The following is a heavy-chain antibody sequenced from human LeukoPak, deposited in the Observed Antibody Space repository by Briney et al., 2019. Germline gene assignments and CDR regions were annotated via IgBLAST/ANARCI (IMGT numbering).Heavy chain of an antibody. J-gene: IGHJ4*02. CDR1: GFTFSSYE. V-gene: IGHV3-48*03. CDR3: ARERNYDILTGYFDY. Sequence: QPGGSLRLSCAASGFTFSSYEMKWVRQAPGRGLEWDSSIRSRGSPIYYANSVKGRLIISRDNAKNSLYLQMNRRTDEDTADYYCARERNYDILTGYFDYWGQGTLVTVSS. CDR2: IRSRGSPI. D-gene: IGHD3-9*01.